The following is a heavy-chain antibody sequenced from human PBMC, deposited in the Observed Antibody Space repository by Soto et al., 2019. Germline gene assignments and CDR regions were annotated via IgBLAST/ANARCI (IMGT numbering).Heavy chain of an antibody. CDR3: ARQPF. CDR1: GFAIRSYW. CDR2: IKQDGSDA. Sequence: EVQLVESGGGLVQPGGSLSLSCAASGFAIRSYWMSWVCQAPGKGLEWVANIKQDGSDAYYVDSVKGRFTISRDNAKNSLYLQMGSLRAEDTAVYYCARQPFWGQGTLVTVSS. J-gene: IGHJ4*02. V-gene: IGHV3-7*01.